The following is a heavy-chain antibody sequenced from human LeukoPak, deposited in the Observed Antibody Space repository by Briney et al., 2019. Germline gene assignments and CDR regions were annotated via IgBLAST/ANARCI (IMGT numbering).Heavy chain of an antibody. J-gene: IGHJ4*02. CDR3: ARGDSGLYTFDY. Sequence: SETLSLTCTVSGGSISSYYWSWIRQPPGKGLEWIGHVYYNGKTSYNPSLESRVTMSVDTSKNQFSLKLRSVTPADTAVYYCARGDSGLYTFDYWGQGTLVTVSS. CDR2: VYYNGKT. D-gene: IGHD6-19*01. V-gene: IGHV4-59*01. CDR1: GGSISSYY.